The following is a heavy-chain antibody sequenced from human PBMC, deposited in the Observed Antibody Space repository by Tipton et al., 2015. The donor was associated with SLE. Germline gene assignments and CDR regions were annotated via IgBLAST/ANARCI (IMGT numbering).Heavy chain of an antibody. V-gene: IGHV3-21*01. CDR1: GFTFSSYS. CDR2: ISSSSSYI. D-gene: IGHD6-13*01. J-gene: IGHJ4*02. CDR3: AKEKKQLVRWGYFDY. Sequence: GSLRLSCAASGFTFSSYSMNWVRQAPGKGLEWVSSISSSSSYIYYADSVKGRFTISRDNSKNTLYLQMNSLRAEDTAVYYCAKEKKQLVRWGYFDYWGQGTLVTVSS.